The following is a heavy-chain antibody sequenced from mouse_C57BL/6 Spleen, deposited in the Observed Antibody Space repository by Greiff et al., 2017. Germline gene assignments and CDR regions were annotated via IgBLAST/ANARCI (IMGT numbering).Heavy chain of an antibody. CDR3: APGELGRGFAY. CDR1: GYAFSSSW. V-gene: IGHV1-82*01. J-gene: IGHJ3*01. CDR2: IYPGDGDT. Sequence: QVQLQQSGPELVKPGASVKISCKASGYAFSSSWMNWVKQRPGKGLEWIGRIYPGDGDTNYNGKFKGKATLTADKSSSTAYMQLSSLTSEDSAVYFCAPGELGRGFAYWGQGTLVTVSA. D-gene: IGHD4-1*01.